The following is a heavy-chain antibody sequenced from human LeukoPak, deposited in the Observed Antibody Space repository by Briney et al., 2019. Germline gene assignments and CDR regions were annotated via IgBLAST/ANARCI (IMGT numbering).Heavy chain of an antibody. V-gene: IGHV4-4*07. Sequence: PSETLSLTCTVSGEYIGDYYWSWIRQPAGKGPEWIGRINTSGSTYYNPSLKSRLFISVDASKNQFSLKVTSVTAADTAVYYCARERSMVRGISWFDPWGQGTLVTVSS. CDR3: ARERSMVRGISWFDP. D-gene: IGHD3-10*01. CDR2: INTSGST. J-gene: IGHJ5*02. CDR1: GEYIGDYY.